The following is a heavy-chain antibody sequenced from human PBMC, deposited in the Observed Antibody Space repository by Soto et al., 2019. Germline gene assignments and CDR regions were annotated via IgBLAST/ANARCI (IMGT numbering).Heavy chain of an antibody. CDR1: GFTFSSYG. J-gene: IGHJ5*02. Sequence: GGSLRLSCAASGFTFSSYGMHWVRQAPGKGLEWVAVISYDGSNKYYADSVKGRFTISRDNSKNTLYLQMNSLRAEDTAVYYCAKDPTPYSGSYLNWFDPWGQGTLVTVSS. D-gene: IGHD1-26*01. CDR3: AKDPTPYSGSYLNWFDP. V-gene: IGHV3-30*18. CDR2: ISYDGSNK.